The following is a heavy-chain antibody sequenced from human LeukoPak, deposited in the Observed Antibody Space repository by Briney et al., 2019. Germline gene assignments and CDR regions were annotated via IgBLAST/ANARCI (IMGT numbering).Heavy chain of an antibody. J-gene: IGHJ4*02. V-gene: IGHV4-39*01. Sequence: SETLSLTCTVSSGSISSSSYYWGWIRQPPGKGLEWIGSIYYSGSTYYNPSLKSRVTISVDTSKNQFSLKLSSVTAADTAVYYCARLGIAVADDRDYWGQGTLVTVSS. CDR1: SGSISSSSYY. D-gene: IGHD6-19*01. CDR2: IYYSGST. CDR3: ARLGIAVADDRDY.